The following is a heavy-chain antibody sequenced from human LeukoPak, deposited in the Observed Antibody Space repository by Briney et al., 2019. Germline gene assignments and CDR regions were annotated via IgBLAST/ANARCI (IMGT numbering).Heavy chain of an antibody. D-gene: IGHD6-6*01. V-gene: IGHV3-23*01. Sequence: PGGSLRLSCAASGFIFSSYAMRWVRQAPGKGLEWVSAISASGGDTYYADSVKGRFTISRDNSKNTLYLQMNSLRAEDTAVYYCAKGIAAGPLYGVDVWGQGTTVTVSS. J-gene: IGHJ6*02. CDR2: ISASGGDT. CDR3: AKGIAAGPLYGVDV. CDR1: GFIFSSYA.